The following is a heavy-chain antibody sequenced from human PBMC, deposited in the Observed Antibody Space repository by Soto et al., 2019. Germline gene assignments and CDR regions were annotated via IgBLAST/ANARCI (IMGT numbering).Heavy chain of an antibody. V-gene: IGHV4-39*01. CDR1: GGSISSSSYY. CDR2: IYYSGST. J-gene: IGHJ4*02. Sequence: QLQLQESGPGLVKPSETLSLTCTVSGGSISSSSYYWGWIRQPPGKGLEWIGSIYYSGSTYYNPSLKSRVTISVDKSKEQLSLKLNSETAAETAVYYCARRAALVVTTAYYFDYWGQGTLVTVSS. CDR3: ARRAALVVTTAYYFDY. D-gene: IGHD2-21*02.